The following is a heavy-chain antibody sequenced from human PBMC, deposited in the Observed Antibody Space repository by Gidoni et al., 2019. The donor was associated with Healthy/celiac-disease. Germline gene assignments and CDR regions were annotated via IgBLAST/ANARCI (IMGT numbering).Heavy chain of an antibody. CDR1: GYTFTSYA. CDR3: AREPPPYCSGGSCYPGP. V-gene: IGHV1-3*01. Sequence: QVQLVQSGAEVKKPGASVKVSCKASGYTFTSYAMHWVRQAPGQRLEWMGWINAGNGNTKYSQKFQGRVTITRDTSASTAYMELSSLRSEDTAVYYCAREPPPYCSGGSCYPGPWGQGTLVTVSS. D-gene: IGHD2-15*01. J-gene: IGHJ5*02. CDR2: INAGNGNT.